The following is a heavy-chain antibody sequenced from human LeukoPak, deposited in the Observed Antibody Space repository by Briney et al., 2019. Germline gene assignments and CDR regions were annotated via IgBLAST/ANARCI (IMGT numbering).Heavy chain of an antibody. CDR1: GFTFSSYW. Sequence: GGSLRLSCAASGFTFSSYWMSWVRQAPGKGLEWVANIKQDGSEKYYADSVKGRFTISRDNSKNTLYLQMNSLRAEDTAVYYCARDHRQWLVKGYFDYWGQGTLVTVSS. CDR2: IKQDGSEK. D-gene: IGHD6-19*01. V-gene: IGHV3-7*01. CDR3: ARDHRQWLVKGYFDY. J-gene: IGHJ4*02.